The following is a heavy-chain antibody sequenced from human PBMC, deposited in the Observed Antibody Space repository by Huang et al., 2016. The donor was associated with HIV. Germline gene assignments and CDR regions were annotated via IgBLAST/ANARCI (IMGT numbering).Heavy chain of an antibody. D-gene: IGHD3-22*01. CDR2: LVPMLVSA. CDR1: GNSFTSLP. Sequence: QVHLVQSGAEVKKPGSSVKVSCKASGNSFTSLPINWVRQAPGQGLEWMGGLVPMLVSATDAQKFRGRVTISADESTSTSYMELSSLRSDDTAVYYCATSTPMLGESGGWSGKVVITENVPYVDWGQGTLVTVSS. J-gene: IGHJ4*02. V-gene: IGHV1-69*01. CDR3: ATSTPMLGESGGWSGKVVITENVPYVD.